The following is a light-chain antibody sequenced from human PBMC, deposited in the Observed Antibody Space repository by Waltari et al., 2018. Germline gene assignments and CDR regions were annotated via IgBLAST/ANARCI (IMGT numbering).Light chain of an antibody. CDR2: AVS. CDR3: SSYAGSSKGV. CDR1: TSDVGNYNR. Sequence: QSALTQPASVSGSPGQSITIPCTGTTSDVGNYNRVSWDQQPPGKAPKLMIYAVSKRPSGVSDRFSGSKSGDMASLTISGLQPEDEAEYFCSSYAGSSKGVFGGGTKVTVL. V-gene: IGLV2-23*02. J-gene: IGLJ2*01.